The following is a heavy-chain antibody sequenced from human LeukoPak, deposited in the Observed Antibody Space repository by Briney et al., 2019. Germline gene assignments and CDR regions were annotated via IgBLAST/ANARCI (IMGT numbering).Heavy chain of an antibody. CDR1: GGSFSGYY. CDR2: INHSGST. D-gene: IGHD3-10*01. Sequence: SETLSLTCAVYGGSFSGYYWSWIRQPPGKGLEWIGEINHSGSTNYNPSLKSRVTISVDTSKNQFSLKLSSVTAADTAVYYCARRPSYYYGSGSYYNAQRALDYWGQGTLVTVSS. V-gene: IGHV4-34*01. J-gene: IGHJ4*02. CDR3: ARRPSYYYGSGSYYNAQRALDY.